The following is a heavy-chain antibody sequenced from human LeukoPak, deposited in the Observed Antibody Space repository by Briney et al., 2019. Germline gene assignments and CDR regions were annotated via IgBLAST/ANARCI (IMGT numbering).Heavy chain of an antibody. CDR3: AKGAYDYIEIAYFDY. J-gene: IGHJ4*02. CDR2: IIGSSGST. CDR1: GFSFNNYA. Sequence: GGSLRLSCVASGFSFNNYAMNWVRQAPGRGLEWVSLIIGSSGSTFYADSVKGRFTISRDKSKNTLYLQMNSLRAEDTAVYYCAKGAYDYIEIAYFDYWGQGSLVTVSS. V-gene: IGHV3-23*01. D-gene: IGHD5-12*01.